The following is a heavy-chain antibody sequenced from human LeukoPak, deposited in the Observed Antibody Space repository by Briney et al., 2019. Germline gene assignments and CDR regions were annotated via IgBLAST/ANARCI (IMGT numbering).Heavy chain of an antibody. J-gene: IGHJ4*02. CDR1: GYTFTSYG. Sequence: ASVKVSCKASGYTFTSYGISWVRQAPGQGLEWMGWISAYNGNTNYAQKLQGRVTMTTDTSTSTAYMELRSLRSDDTAVYYCARDLRLTYYGSGSDYWGQGTLVTVSS. V-gene: IGHV1-18*01. D-gene: IGHD3-10*01. CDR2: ISAYNGNT. CDR3: ARDLRLTYYGSGSDY.